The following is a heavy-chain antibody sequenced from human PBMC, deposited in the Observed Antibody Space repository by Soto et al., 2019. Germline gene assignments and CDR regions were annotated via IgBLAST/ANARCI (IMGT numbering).Heavy chain of an antibody. Sequence: GPEVKKPGASAKVSCKTSGYIFSNFGISWMRQVPGQGLEWMGWISAHNGNTNYAQKFQDRVTLTTDTSTNTAYMELRSLRSDDTAVYYCARLPKGSTVTSWGQGTLVTVSS. CDR1: GYIFSNFG. CDR3: ARLPKGSTVTS. D-gene: IGHD4-17*01. CDR2: ISAHNGNT. V-gene: IGHV1-18*01. J-gene: IGHJ4*02.